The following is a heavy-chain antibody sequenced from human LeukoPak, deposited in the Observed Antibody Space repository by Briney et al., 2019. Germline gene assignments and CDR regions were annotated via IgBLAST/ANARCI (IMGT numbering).Heavy chain of an antibody. J-gene: IGHJ4*02. CDR3: ARDRVGAFDY. Sequence: PGGSLRLSCAASGVTFSRSWMGWVRQAPGKGLEWVANIKQDGSEKYYADSVKGRFTISRDNAKNSLYLQMNNLGDEDTAVYYCARDRVGAFDYWGQGTLVTVSS. D-gene: IGHD1-26*01. CDR2: IKQDGSEK. V-gene: IGHV3-7*01. CDR1: GVTFSRSW.